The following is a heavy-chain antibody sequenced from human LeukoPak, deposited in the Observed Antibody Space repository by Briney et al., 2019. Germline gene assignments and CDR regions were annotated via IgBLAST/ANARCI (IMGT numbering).Heavy chain of an antibody. D-gene: IGHD6-13*01. J-gene: IGHJ4*02. CDR2: ISSSSSTI. CDR3: AREGSIAAAGIREGRFDY. Sequence: GGSLRLSCAASGFTFSSYSMNWVRQAPGKGLEWVSYISSSSSTIYYADSVKGRFTISRDNAKNSLYLQMNSPRAEDTAVYYCAREGSIAAAGIREGRFDYWGQGTLVTVSS. CDR1: GFTFSSYS. V-gene: IGHV3-48*04.